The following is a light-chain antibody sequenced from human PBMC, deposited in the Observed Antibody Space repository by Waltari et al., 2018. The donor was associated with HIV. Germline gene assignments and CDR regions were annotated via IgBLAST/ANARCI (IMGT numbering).Light chain of an antibody. CDR3: SSYASGDTLVL. CDR2: AVR. V-gene: IGLV2-14*03. Sequence: QSALTQPASVSGSPGQSITIPCAGTINDIGPYDHVSWYQQHPGRAPRLLIYAVRHRPSGVSNRFSASKSGNTASLTISSLQSDDEADYYCSSYASGDTLVLFGGGTKVTVL. J-gene: IGLJ3*02. CDR1: INDIGPYDH.